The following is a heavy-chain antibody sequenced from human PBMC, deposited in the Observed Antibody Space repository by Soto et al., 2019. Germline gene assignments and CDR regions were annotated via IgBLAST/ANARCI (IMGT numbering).Heavy chain of an antibody. D-gene: IGHD6-19*01. CDR1: GGSISSGGYY. Sequence: PSETLSLTCTVSGGSISSGGYYWSWIRQPPGKGLEWIGYIYHTATTNYNPSPKSRVTMLVDTSKNQFSLKLSSVTAADTAVYYCARHGYSTAWYGSWDYWGQGTLVTVS. CDR3: ARHGYSTAWYGSWDY. CDR2: IYHTATT. V-gene: IGHV4-61*08. J-gene: IGHJ4*02.